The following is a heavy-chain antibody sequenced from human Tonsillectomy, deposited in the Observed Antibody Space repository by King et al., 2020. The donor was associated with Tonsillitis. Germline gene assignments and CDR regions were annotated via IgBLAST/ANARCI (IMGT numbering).Heavy chain of an antibody. D-gene: IGHD3-3*01. Sequence: VQLVESGGGVVQPGRSLRLTCAASGFTFSSYTMHWVRQAPGKGLEWVAVISYDGSNYYYADSVKGRFTISRDNSKNTLYLQMNSLRADDTAVFYCARDKGYYDFWSGYYGSPLDYWGQGTLVTVSS. CDR3: ARDKGYYDFWSGYYGSPLDY. CDR1: GFTFSSYT. J-gene: IGHJ4*02. CDR2: ISYDGSNY. V-gene: IGHV3-30-3*01.